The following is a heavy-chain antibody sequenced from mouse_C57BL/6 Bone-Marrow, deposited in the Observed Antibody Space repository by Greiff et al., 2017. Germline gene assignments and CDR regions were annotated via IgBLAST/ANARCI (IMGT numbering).Heavy chain of an antibody. CDR3: AIITTVVARPEFAY. J-gene: IGHJ3*01. V-gene: IGHV1-64*01. CDR1: GYTFTSYW. CDR2: IHPNSGST. D-gene: IGHD1-1*01. Sequence: QVQLQQPGAELVKPGASVKLSCKASGYTFTSYWMHWVKQRPGQGLEWIGMIHPNSGSTNYNEKFKSKATLTVDKSSSTAYMQLSSLTSEDSAVYYCAIITTVVARPEFAYWGQGTLVTVSA.